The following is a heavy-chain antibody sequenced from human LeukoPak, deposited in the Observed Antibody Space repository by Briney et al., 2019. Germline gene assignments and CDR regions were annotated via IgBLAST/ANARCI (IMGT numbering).Heavy chain of an antibody. CDR3: ARGITIFGVALYYFDY. CDR1: GYTLTGYY. V-gene: IGHV1-2*02. CDR2: INPNSGGT. D-gene: IGHD3-3*01. J-gene: IGHJ4*02. Sequence: ASVKVSCKASGYTLTGYYMHWVRQAPGQGLEWMGWINPNSGGTNYAQKFQGRVTMTRDTSISTAYMELSRLRSDDTAVYYCARGITIFGVALYYFDYWGQGTLVTVSS.